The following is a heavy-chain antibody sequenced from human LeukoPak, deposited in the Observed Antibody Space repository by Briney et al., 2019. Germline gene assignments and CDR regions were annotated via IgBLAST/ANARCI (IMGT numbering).Heavy chain of an antibody. J-gene: IGHJ4*02. CDR2: INPSSGSA. D-gene: IGHD4-11*01. CDR1: GYTFISHY. Sequence: ASVKVSCKASGYTFISHYLYWVRQAPGQGLEWMGTINPSSGSASYAQKFQGRVTMTRDTSTSTVYMELSSLRSEDTAVYYRARESATVTTDLDYWGQGTLVTVSS. V-gene: IGHV1-46*01. CDR3: ARESATVTTDLDY.